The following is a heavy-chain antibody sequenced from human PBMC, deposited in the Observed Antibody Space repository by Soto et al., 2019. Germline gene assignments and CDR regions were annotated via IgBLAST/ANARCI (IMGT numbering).Heavy chain of an antibody. J-gene: IGHJ4*02. CDR1: GFTFSSYG. CDR2: ISYDGSNK. V-gene: IGHV3-30*03. Sequence: QVPLVESGGGVVQPGRSLRLSCAASGFTFSSYGMHWVRQAPGKGLEWVAVISYDGSNKYYADSVKGRFTISRDNSNNTLYLQMNSLRAEDTAVYYCAREGIAVAGTAKPDEYYFDYWGQGALVTVSS. D-gene: IGHD6-19*01. CDR3: AREGIAVAGTAKPDEYYFDY.